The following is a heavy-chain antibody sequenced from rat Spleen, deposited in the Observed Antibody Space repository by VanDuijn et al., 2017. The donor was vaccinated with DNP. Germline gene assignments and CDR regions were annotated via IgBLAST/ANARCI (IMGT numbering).Heavy chain of an antibody. V-gene: IGHV3-1*01. D-gene: IGHD1-12*02. Sequence: EVQLQESGPGLVKPSQSLSLTCSVTGYPIISNYWGWIRKFPGNKMEWIGHIGYSGSTTYNPSLKSRLSITRDTSKNQFFLQLNSVTTEDTATYYCASYYYDGYYAMDAWGQGTSVTVSS. CDR3: ASYYYDGYYAMDA. CDR2: IGYSGST. J-gene: IGHJ4*01. CDR1: GYPIISNY.